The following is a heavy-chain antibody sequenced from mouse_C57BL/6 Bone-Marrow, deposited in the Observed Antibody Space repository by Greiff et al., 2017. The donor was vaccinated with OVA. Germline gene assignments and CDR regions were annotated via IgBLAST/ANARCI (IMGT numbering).Heavy chain of an antibody. J-gene: IGHJ3*01. CDR1: GYTFTDYY. CDR3: ASEGVYYGNWFAY. V-gene: IGHV1-26*01. CDR2: INPNNGGT. D-gene: IGHD2-1*01. Sequence: VQLQQSGPELVKPGASVKISCKASGYTFTDYYMNWVKQSHGKSLEWIGDINPNNGGTSYNQKFKGKATLTVDKSSSTAYMELRSLTSEDSAVYYCASEGVYYGNWFAYWGQGTLVTVSA.